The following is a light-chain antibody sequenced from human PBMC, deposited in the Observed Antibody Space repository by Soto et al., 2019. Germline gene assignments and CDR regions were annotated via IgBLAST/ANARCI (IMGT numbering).Light chain of an antibody. J-gene: IGLJ1*01. Sequence: QSALTQPPSASGSPGRSVTISCTGTSSDVGGYNHVSWYQQYPGKAPKLLIYEVTKRPSGVPDRFSGSKSGNTASLTVSGLQIDDEADYYCSSYTTSVRVFGTGTKVTVL. V-gene: IGLV2-8*01. CDR2: EVT. CDR3: SSYTTSVRV. CDR1: SSDVGGYNH.